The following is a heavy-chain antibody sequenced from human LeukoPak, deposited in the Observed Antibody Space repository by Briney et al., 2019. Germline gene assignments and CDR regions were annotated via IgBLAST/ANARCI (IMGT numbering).Heavy chain of an antibody. CDR3: ARDYDILTGPHWYFDL. J-gene: IGHJ2*01. D-gene: IGHD3-9*01. CDR1: GFTFSSYG. V-gene: IGHV3-30*03. CDR2: VSYDGSNK. Sequence: GGSLRLSCAASGFTFSSYGMHWVRQAPGKGLEWVAVVSYDGSNKYYADSVKGRFTISRDNSKNTLYLQMNSLRAEDTAVYYCARDYDILTGPHWYFDLWGRGTLVTVSS.